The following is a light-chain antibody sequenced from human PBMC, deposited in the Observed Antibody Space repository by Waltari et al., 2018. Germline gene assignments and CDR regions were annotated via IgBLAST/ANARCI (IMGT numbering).Light chain of an antibody. Sequence: DIQMTQSPSSVSASVGDRVTITCRASQGISSWVAWYQQKPGKDPKVLIYDASSLQSGVPSRFSGSRSGTDFTLTINSLQPEDFATYYCEQANDFPLTFGGGTRVEIK. CDR3: EQANDFPLT. CDR2: DAS. CDR1: QGISSW. J-gene: IGKJ4*01. V-gene: IGKV1-12*01.